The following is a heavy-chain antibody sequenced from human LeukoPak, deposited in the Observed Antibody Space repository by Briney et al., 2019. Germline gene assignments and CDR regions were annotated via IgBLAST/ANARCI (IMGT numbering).Heavy chain of an antibody. CDR1: GFTFSNYG. J-gene: IGHJ4*02. CDR3: ARDTDYYDTSCDLGY. Sequence: GGSLRLSCAVAGFTFSNYGMHWVRQAPGKGLEWVAAISYDGSNKDYADSVKGRFTISRDNSKNTLFLQMNSLRAEDTAVYYCARDTDYYDTSCDLGYWGQGTLVTVSS. CDR2: ISYDGSNK. V-gene: IGHV3-30-3*01. D-gene: IGHD3-22*01.